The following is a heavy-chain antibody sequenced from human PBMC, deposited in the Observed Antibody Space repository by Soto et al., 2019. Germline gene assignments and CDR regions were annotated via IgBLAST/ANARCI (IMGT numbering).Heavy chain of an antibody. D-gene: IGHD3-22*01. V-gene: IGHV1-69*13. J-gene: IGHJ4*02. CDR2: IIPIFGTA. CDR3: AREYYYDSSGYYYY. Sequence: GASVKVSCKASGGTFSSYAISWVRQAPGQGLEWMGGIIPIFGTANYAQKFQGRVTITADESTSTAYMELSSLRSEDTAVYYCAREYYYDSSGYYYYWGQGTLVTVSS. CDR1: GGTFSSYA.